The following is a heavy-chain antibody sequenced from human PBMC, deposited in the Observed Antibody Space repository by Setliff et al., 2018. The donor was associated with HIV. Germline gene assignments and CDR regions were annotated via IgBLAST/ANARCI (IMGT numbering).Heavy chain of an antibody. J-gene: IGHJ6*01. CDR1: GYTFTSYA. CDR3: ARDNSYYYGSGSHYWYGMDV. Sequence: ASVKVSCKASGYTFTSYAMHWVRQAPGQRLEWMGWIHAGNGYTKYSQKFQGRVTFTRDTSASAAYMDLSSLRSEDTAVYYCARDNSYYYGSGSHYWYGMDVWGQGTTVTVSS. CDR2: IHAGNGYT. V-gene: IGHV1-3*01. D-gene: IGHD3-10*01.